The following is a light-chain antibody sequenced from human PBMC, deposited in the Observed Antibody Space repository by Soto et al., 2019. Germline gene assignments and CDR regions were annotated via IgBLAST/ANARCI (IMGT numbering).Light chain of an antibody. CDR3: QQYSSSGT. CDR2: DAS. Sequence: EIVMTQSPATLSVSPGDRATLSCRASQSVRSNLAWYQQKPGQAPRLLIYDASNRATGIPARFSGSGSGTDFTLTISRLEPEDFAVYYCQQYSSSGTFGQGTKVDIK. J-gene: IGKJ1*01. V-gene: IGKV3D-15*01. CDR1: QSVRSN.